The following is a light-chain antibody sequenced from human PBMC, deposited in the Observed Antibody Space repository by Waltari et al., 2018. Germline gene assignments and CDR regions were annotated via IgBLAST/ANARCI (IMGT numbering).Light chain of an antibody. J-gene: IGKJ4*01. V-gene: IGKV2-28*01. Sequence: DIVMTQSPLSLPVTPGEPASISCRSSQSLLHSNGYNYLDWYVQQPGQSPQLLIYLGSHRASGVPDRFSGSGSGRDFTLKISRVEAEDVGVYYCMQALQTLGTFGGGTKVEIK. CDR3: MQALQTLGT. CDR2: LGS. CDR1: QSLLHSNGYNY.